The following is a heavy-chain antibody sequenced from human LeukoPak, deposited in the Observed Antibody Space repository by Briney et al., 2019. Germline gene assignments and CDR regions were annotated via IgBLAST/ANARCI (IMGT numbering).Heavy chain of an antibody. Sequence: SQTLSLTCAISGDSISSNSAAWNWIRQSPSRGLEWLGRTYYRSKWYNDYAVSVKSRITINPDTSKNQFSLQLNSVTPEDTAVYYCARDSGSRSRFVGAFDIWGQGTMVTVSS. D-gene: IGHD3-22*01. V-gene: IGHV6-1*01. CDR3: ARDSGSRSRFVGAFDI. CDR1: GDSISSNSAA. CDR2: TYYRSKWYN. J-gene: IGHJ3*02.